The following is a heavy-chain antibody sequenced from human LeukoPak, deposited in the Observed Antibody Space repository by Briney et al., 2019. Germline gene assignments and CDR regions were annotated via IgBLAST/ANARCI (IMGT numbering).Heavy chain of an antibody. V-gene: IGHV4-39*07. Sequence: SETLSLTCTVSGGSINSSSYYWGWIRQPPGKGLEWIGSIYYSGSTYYNPSLKSRVTISVDTSKNQFSLKLSSVTAADTAVYYCAREGRMGSYWGQGTLVTVSS. CDR1: GGSINSSSYY. D-gene: IGHD3-16*01. J-gene: IGHJ4*02. CDR2: IYYSGST. CDR3: AREGRMGSY.